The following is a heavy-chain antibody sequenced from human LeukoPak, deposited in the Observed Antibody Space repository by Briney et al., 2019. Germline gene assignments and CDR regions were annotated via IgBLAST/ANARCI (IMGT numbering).Heavy chain of an antibody. V-gene: IGHV3-23*01. CDR3: VKDRAYLRRGFDD. CDR2: IINTGTAT. J-gene: IGHJ4*02. CDR1: GFTFWNYA. D-gene: IGHD2-21*01. Sequence: GGSLRPSCVASGFTFWNYAVGWVRQAPGKGPEWVSSIINTGTATYYADAVKGRFTISRDNSKNTLYLQMSTLRVEDTALYYCVKDRAYLRRGFDDWGQGTLVTVSS.